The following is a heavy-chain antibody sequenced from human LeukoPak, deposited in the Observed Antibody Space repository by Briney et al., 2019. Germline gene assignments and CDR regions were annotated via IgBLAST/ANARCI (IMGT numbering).Heavy chain of an antibody. CDR3: AELGITMIGGV. Sequence: PGGSLRLSCAASGFTFNTYAMSWVRQAPGKGLEWVSAISDSGSTIYYADSAKGRFTISRDNVKNSLYLQMNSLRAEDTAVYYCAELGITMIGGVWGKGTTVTISS. D-gene: IGHD3-10*02. CDR2: ISDSGSTI. CDR1: GFTFNTYA. V-gene: IGHV3-23*01. J-gene: IGHJ6*04.